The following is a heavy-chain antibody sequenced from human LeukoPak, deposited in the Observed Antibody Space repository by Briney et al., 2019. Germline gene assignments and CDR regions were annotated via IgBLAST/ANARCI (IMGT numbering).Heavy chain of an antibody. V-gene: IGHV3-23*01. J-gene: IGHJ6*03. CDR3: AKEGSIVVVVAGGTYYYYYMDV. CDR1: GFTFSSYA. D-gene: IGHD2-15*01. Sequence: GGSLRLSCAASGFTFSSYAMSWVRQAPGKGLEWVSAISGSGGSTYYADSVKGRFTISRDNSKNTLYLQMNRLRAEDTAVYYCAKEGSIVVVVAGGTYYYYYMDVWGKGTTVTVSS. CDR2: ISGSGGST.